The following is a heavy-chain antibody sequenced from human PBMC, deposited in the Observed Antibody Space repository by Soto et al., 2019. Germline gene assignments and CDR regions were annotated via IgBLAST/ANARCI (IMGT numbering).Heavy chain of an antibody. CDR2: INHSGST. CDR3: ARRGFYDFWSGYPNFDY. J-gene: IGHJ4*02. D-gene: IGHD3-3*01. CDR1: GGSFSGYY. Sequence: SDTLSLTCAVYGGSFSGYYWSWIRQPPGKGLEWIGEINHSGSTNYNPSLKSRVTISVDTSKNQFSLKLSSVTAADTAVYYCARRGFYDFWSGYPNFDYWGQGTLVTVSS. V-gene: IGHV4-34*01.